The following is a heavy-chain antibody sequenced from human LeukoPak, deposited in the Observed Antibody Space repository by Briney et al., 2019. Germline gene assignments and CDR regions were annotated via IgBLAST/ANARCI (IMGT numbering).Heavy chain of an antibody. Sequence: GASVKVSCKASGYIFTSYGISWVRQAPGQGLEGMGWISAYNGNTNYAQKLQGRVTMTTDTYTSTAYMELRSLRSDDTAVYYCARVSLYYYGSGSGSDYWGQGTLVTVSS. J-gene: IGHJ4*02. V-gene: IGHV1-18*01. CDR3: ARVSLYYYGSGSGSDY. CDR1: GYIFTSYG. D-gene: IGHD3-10*01. CDR2: ISAYNGNT.